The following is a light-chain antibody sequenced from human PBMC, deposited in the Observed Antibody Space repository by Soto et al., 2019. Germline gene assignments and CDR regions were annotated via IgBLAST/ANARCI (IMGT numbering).Light chain of an antibody. CDR1: QSVSSD. V-gene: IGKV3-15*01. J-gene: IGKJ2*01. CDR3: HQRSNWPPT. CDR2: YTS. Sequence: EIVMTQSPATLSVSPGESATLSCRASQSVSSDLAWYQQKPGQAPRLLIYYTSTRATGFPARFSGGGSGTEFTLTISSLQSEDSAFYYCHQRSNWPPTFGQGTKVDIK.